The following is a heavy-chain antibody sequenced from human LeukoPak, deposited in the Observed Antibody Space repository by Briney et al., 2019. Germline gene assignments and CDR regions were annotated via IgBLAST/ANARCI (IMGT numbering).Heavy chain of an antibody. CDR3: AKDITSGGYGSGSYTSWYFDL. CDR2: ISWNSGSI. CDR1: GFTFDDYA. J-gene: IGHJ2*01. D-gene: IGHD3-10*01. V-gene: IGHV3-9*01. Sequence: GRSLRLSCAASGFTFDDYAMHWVRQAPGKGLEWVSGISWNSGSIGYADSVKGRFTISRDNAKNSLYLQMNSLRAEDTALYYCAKDITSGGYGSGSYTSWYFDLWGRGTLVTVSS.